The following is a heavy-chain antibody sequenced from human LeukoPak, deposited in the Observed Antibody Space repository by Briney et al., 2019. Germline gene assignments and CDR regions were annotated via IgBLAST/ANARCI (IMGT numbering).Heavy chain of an antibody. D-gene: IGHD3-10*01. CDR3: AKDSTKLLWFGEFDY. CDR2: ISGSGGST. CDR1: GFTLSSYA. V-gene: IGHV3-23*01. Sequence: GGSLRLSCAASGFTLSSYAMSWVRQAPGKGLEWVSAISGSGGSTYYADSVKGRFTISRDNSKNTLYLQMSSLRAKDTAVYYCAKDSTKLLWFGEFDYWGQGTLVTVSS. J-gene: IGHJ4*02.